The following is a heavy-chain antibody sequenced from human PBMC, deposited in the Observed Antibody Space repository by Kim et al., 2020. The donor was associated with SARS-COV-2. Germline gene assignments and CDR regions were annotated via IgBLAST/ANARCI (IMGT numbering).Heavy chain of an antibody. J-gene: IGHJ6*02. CDR2: FDPEDGET. V-gene: IGHV1-24*01. D-gene: IGHD4-17*01. CDR3: ATYSTYGDYVLYYYYGMDV. CDR1: GYTLTELS. Sequence: ASVKVSCKVSGYTLTELSMHWVRQAPGKGLEWMGGFDPEDGETIYAQKFQGRVTMTEDTSTDTAYMELSSLRSEDTAVYYCATYSTYGDYVLYYYYGMDVWGQGTTVTVSS.